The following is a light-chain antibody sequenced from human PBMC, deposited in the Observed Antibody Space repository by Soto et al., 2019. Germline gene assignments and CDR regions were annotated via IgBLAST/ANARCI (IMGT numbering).Light chain of an antibody. V-gene: IGKV3-20*01. J-gene: IGKJ1*01. Sequence: EIVLTRSPATLSSLPSDRVTVSVRASQYINTRLAWYQHRPGQAPRLLIYQTSIRAAGIPARFSGSGSGTDFTLTISRLEPEDFAVYYCQQHGSSGTFGQGTKVDIK. CDR2: QTS. CDR3: QQHGSSGT. CDR1: QYINTR.